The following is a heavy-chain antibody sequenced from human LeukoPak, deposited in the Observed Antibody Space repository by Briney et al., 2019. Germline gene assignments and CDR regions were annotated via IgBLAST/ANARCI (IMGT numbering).Heavy chain of an antibody. Sequence: SVKVSCKTSGGTFSSYAINWVRQAPGQGLEWIGGIIPIFGTANYAQKFQGRVTITADESTSTAYMELSSLRSEDTAVYYCARVPHRYGDYGGVDYWGQGTLVTVSS. V-gene: IGHV1-69*13. CDR2: IIPIFGTA. CDR1: GGTFSSYA. D-gene: IGHD4-17*01. J-gene: IGHJ4*02. CDR3: ARVPHRYGDYGGVDY.